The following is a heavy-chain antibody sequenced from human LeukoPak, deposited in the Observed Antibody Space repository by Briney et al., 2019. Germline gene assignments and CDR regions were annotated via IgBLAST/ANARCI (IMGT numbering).Heavy chain of an antibody. D-gene: IGHD3-22*01. J-gene: IGHJ3*02. CDR3: AKDYYDSSGYDALDI. Sequence: GGSLRLSCAASGFTLSSYAMSWVRQAPGKGLEWVSAISGSGGSTYYADSVKGRFTISRDNSKNTLYLQMNSLRAEDTAVYYCAKDYYDSSGYDALDIWGQGTMVTVSS. V-gene: IGHV3-23*01. CDR2: ISGSGGST. CDR1: GFTLSSYA.